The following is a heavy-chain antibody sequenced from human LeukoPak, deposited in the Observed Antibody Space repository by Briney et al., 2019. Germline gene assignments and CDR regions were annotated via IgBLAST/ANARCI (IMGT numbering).Heavy chain of an antibody. CDR1: GFTFSSYW. CDR3: ARALDSSSSRYQAFEY. V-gene: IGHV3-7*01. Sequence: GGSLRLSCAASGFTFSSYWMSWVRQAPGKGLGWVANIKQDESEKYYVDSVKGRFTISRDNAKNSLYLQMNNLRAEDTAVYYCARALDSSSSRYQAFEYWGQGTLVAVSS. J-gene: IGHJ4*02. D-gene: IGHD2-2*01. CDR2: IKQDESEK.